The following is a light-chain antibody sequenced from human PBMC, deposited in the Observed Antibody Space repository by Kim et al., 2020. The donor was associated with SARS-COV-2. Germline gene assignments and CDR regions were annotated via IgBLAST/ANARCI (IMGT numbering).Light chain of an antibody. CDR1: QSVSSY. CDR3: QQRSNWPPRT. J-gene: IGKJ1*01. Sequence: EIVLTQSPATLSLSPGERATLSCRASQSVSSYLAWYQQKRGQAPRLLIYDASNRATGIPARFSGSGSGTDFTLTISSLEPEDFAVYYCQQRSNWPPRTFGQGTKVDIK. V-gene: IGKV3-11*01. CDR2: DAS.